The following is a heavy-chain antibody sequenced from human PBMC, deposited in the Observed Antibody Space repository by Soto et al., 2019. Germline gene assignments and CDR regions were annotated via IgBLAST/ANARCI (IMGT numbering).Heavy chain of an antibody. J-gene: IGHJ5*02. D-gene: IGHD6-25*01. V-gene: IGHV1-3*01. CDR3: ARASRSDGWFDP. CDR2: INAANGNT. Sequence: ASVKVSCKASGYIFSTYTRRWVRQAPGQRLEWMGWINAANGNTKYSQKFQGRVTMTRNTSISTAYMELSSLRSEDTAVYYCARASRSDGWFDPWGQGTLVTVSS. CDR1: GYIFSTYT.